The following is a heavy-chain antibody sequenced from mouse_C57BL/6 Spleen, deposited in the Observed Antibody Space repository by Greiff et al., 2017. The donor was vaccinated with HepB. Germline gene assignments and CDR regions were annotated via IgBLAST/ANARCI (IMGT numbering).Heavy chain of an antibody. D-gene: IGHD1-1*01. J-gene: IGHJ2*01. CDR2: INPNNGGT. CDR1: GYTFTDYY. V-gene: IGHV1-26*01. Sequence: EVQLQQSGPELVKPGASVKISCKASGYTFTDYYMNWVKQSHGKSLEWIGDINPNNGGTSYNQKFKGKATLTVDKSSSTAYMELRSLTSEDSAVYYCARDDYYYGSSFDYWGQGTTLTVSS. CDR3: ARDDYYYGSSFDY.